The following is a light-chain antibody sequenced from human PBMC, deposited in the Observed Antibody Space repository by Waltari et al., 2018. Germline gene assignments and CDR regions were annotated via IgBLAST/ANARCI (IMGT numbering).Light chain of an antibody. CDR2: WAS. J-gene: IGKJ4*01. V-gene: IGKV4-1*01. Sequence: DIVMTQSPDSLAVSLGERANINCKSSQSVLYSPNNKNYLAWIEQKPGQPPKLLMSWASPRGSGVPARFTGSGSGREFTLTIGNLQAEDVAVDHCQQNYNFPGGFGGGTNVESK. CDR1: QSVLYSPNNKNY. CDR3: QQNYNFPGG.